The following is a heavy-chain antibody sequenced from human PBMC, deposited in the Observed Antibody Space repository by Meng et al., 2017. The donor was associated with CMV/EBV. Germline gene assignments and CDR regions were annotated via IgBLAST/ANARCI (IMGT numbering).Heavy chain of an antibody. CDR1: GFIFSDYY. V-gene: IGHV3-11*01. Sequence: GGSLRLSCVGSGFIFSDYYMSWIRQAPGKGLEIVSDISSSGASIYYADSVEGRFTISRDNARNSLYLQMNTLRAEDTVVYYCARDETATQSERRAYSPDAFDIWGQGTMVTVSS. CDR2: ISSSGASI. CDR3: ARDETATQSERRAYSPDAFDI. D-gene: IGHD3-16*01. J-gene: IGHJ3*02.